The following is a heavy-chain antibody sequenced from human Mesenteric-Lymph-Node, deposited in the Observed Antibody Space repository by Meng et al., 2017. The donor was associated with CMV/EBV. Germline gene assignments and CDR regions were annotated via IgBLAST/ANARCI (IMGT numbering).Heavy chain of an antibody. V-gene: IGHV3-48*04. J-gene: IGHJ6*02. CDR1: GFTFSSYS. D-gene: IGHD6-6*01. Sequence: GESLKISCAASGFTFSSYSMNWVRQAPGKGLEWVSYISSSSSTIYYADSVKGRFTISRDNAKNSLYLQMNSLRAEDTAVYYCARDGVAARPIAWYYYYGMDVWGQGTTVTVSS. CDR3: ARDGVAARPIAWYYYYGMDV. CDR2: ISSSSSTI.